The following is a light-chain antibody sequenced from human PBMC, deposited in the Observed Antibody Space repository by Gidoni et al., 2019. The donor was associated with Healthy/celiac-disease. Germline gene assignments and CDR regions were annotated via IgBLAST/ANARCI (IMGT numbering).Light chain of an antibody. CDR1: SSNIGSNT. J-gene: IGLJ3*02. CDR3: AAWDDSLNGWV. V-gene: IGLV1-44*01. CDR2: SNN. Sequence: TPGQRVTLSCSGSSSNIGSNTVHWYQQLPGTAPKLLIDSNNQRPSGVPDRFSGSKSGTSASLAISGLQSEDEADYYCAAWDDSLNGWVFGGGTKLTVL.